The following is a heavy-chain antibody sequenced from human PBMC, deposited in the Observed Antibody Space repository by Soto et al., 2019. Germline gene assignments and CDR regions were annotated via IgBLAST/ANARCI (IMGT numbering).Heavy chain of an antibody. CDR2: IYNSGST. CDR3: TRGDIPATGKPYSVYFYYYCMDV. CDR1: GDSISSGDYY. V-gene: IGHV4-30-4*01. D-gene: IGHD6-13*01. Sequence: NLSLTSTVYGDSISSGDYYWSWIRQSPGKGPEWIGYIYNSGSTYYNPSLKSRGTLSLDTSKNQFSLELSSMTVADTAVYYCTRGDIPATGKPYSVYFYYYCMDVWGQGIAVT. J-gene: IGHJ6*02.